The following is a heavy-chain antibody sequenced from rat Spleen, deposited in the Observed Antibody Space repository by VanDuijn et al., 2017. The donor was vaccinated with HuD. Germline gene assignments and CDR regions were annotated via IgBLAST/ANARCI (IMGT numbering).Heavy chain of an antibody. CDR3: ARADSSYRMFAY. CDR2: ISPSGDST. J-gene: IGHJ3*01. V-gene: IGHV5-31*01. CDR1: GFTFNNYW. Sequence: EVQLVESGGGLVQPGRSLKLSCVASGFTFNNYWMTWIRQAPGKGLEWVASISPSGDSTYYRDSVKGRFTASRDNAKNTLYLQMDSLRSEDTATYYCARADSSYRMFAYWGQGTLVTVSS. D-gene: IGHD1-2*01.